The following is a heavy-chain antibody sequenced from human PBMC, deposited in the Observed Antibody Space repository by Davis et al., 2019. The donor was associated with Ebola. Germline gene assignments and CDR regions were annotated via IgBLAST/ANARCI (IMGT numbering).Heavy chain of an antibody. J-gene: IGHJ6*03. CDR1: GFTLKSYA. D-gene: IGHD1-26*01. Sequence: GVSLKISCAASGFTLKSYAMSWVRLTPGKGLEWVSSITGFDISTYYADSVKGRFTISRDNFKNTLYLQMDSLRAEDTALYFCAKGGLGLGNSYSYYMDVWGKGTTVTVSS. CDR2: ITGFDIST. V-gene: IGHV3-23*01. CDR3: AKGGLGLGNSYSYYMDV.